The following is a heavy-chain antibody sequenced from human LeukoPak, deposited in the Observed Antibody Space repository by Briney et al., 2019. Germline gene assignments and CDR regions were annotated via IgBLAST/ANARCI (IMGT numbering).Heavy chain of an antibody. CDR3: ARVGIAAAGTPQGGSSY. D-gene: IGHD6-13*01. CDR2: ISAYNGNT. V-gene: IGHV1-18*01. Sequence: ASVTVSCTASGYTFTSYGISWVRQAPGQGLEWMGWISAYNGNTNYAQKLQGRVTVTTDTSTSTAYMELRSLRSDDTAVYYCARVGIAAAGTPQGGSSYWGQGTLVTVSS. CDR1: GYTFTSYG. J-gene: IGHJ4*02.